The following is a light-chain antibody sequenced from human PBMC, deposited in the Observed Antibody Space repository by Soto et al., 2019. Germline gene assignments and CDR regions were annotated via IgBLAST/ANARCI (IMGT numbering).Light chain of an antibody. Sequence: QSVLTQPPSVSGAPGQWVTISCTGSSSTIGAGYDVHWYQHLPGTAPKLLIYHDTNRPSGVPDRFSASKSGTSASLAITGLQAEDEADYYGQSYDSSLNGHVVFGGGTKLTVL. V-gene: IGLV1-40*01. J-gene: IGLJ2*01. CDR3: QSYDSSLNGHVV. CDR2: HDT. CDR1: SSTIGAGYD.